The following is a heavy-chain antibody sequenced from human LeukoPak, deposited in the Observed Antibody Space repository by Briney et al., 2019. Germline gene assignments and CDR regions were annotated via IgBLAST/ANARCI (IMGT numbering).Heavy chain of an antibody. CDR3: AKVPVFSLTISEVVTDDAFDI. J-gene: IGHJ3*02. CDR1: GFTFSSYA. CDR2: ISGSGGST. V-gene: IGHV3-23*01. D-gene: IGHD3-3*01. Sequence: GGSLRLSCAASGFTFSSYAMSWVRQAPGKWLEWVSTISGSGGSTYYADSVKGRFTISRDNSKNTLYLQMNSLRAEDTAVYYCAKVPVFSLTISEVVTDDAFDIWGQGTIVTLSS.